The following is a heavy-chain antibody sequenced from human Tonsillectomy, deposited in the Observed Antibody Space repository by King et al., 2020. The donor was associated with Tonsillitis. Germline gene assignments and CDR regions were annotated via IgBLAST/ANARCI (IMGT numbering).Heavy chain of an antibody. CDR1: GFGVSSWG. CDR3: AKDRGYYGSGSPSNAFDS. D-gene: IGHD3-10*01. CDR2: IRYDGASK. V-gene: IGHV3-30*02. Sequence: GGGGVGRGGGVGGGWAAPGFGVSSWGMRGVRQAPGRGREWGSFIRYDGASKCYADAVKGRLTISRDNSKNTLYLQMNSLRPGDTAVYYCAKDRGYYGSGSPSNAFDSWGQGTMVTVSS. J-gene: IGHJ3*02.